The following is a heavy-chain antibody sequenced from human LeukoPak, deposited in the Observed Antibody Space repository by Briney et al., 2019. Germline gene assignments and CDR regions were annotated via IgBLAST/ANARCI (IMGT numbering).Heavy chain of an antibody. CDR3: AREPVQLPLDY. CDR1: GFTFSSYG. D-gene: IGHD6-6*01. Sequence: GGSLRLSCVASGFTFSSYGMHWVRQAPGQGLEWVSSISGGGNSIFYADSVKGRFTISRDNAKNSLYLQMNSLRAEDTAVYYCAREPVQLPLDYWGQGTLVTVSS. J-gene: IGHJ4*02. CDR2: ISGGGNSI. V-gene: IGHV3-21*01.